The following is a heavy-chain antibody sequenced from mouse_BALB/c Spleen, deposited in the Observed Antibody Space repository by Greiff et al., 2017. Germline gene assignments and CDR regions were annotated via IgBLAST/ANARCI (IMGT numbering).Heavy chain of an antibody. CDR1: GFTFSSYA. D-gene: IGHD1-1*01. CDR3: ARQGTVVDYAMDY. J-gene: IGHJ4*01. CDR2: ISSGGSYT. Sequence: EVKLVESGGGLVKPGGSLKLSCAASGFTFSSYAMSWVRQTPEKRLEWVATISSGGSYTYYPDSVKGRFTISRDNAKNTLYLQMSSLRSEDTAMYYCARQGTVVDYAMDYWGQGTSVTVSS. V-gene: IGHV5-9-3*01.